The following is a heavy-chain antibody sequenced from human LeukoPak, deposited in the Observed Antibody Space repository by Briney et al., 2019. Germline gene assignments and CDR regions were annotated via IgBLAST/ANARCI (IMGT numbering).Heavy chain of an antibody. CDR3: ARSYYDFWSGYYY. CDR1: GGTFSSYA. D-gene: IGHD3-3*01. Sequence: EASVKVSCKASGGTFSSYAISWVRQAPGRGLEWMGGIIPIFGTANYAQKFQGRVTITTDESTSTAYMELSSLRSEDTAVYYCARSYYDFWSGYYYWGRGTLVTVSS. CDR2: IIPIFGTA. V-gene: IGHV1-69*05. J-gene: IGHJ4*02.